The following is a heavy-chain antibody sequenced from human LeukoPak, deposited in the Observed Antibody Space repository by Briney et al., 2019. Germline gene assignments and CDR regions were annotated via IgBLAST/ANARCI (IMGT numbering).Heavy chain of an antibody. CDR3: AGNYVTFGTGSDY. J-gene: IGHJ4*02. D-gene: IGHD3/OR15-3a*01. Sequence: PGGSLRLSCAASGFTFSSYSMTWVRQAPGKGLEWVSYISSSSSTIYYADSVKGRFTISRDNSKNTLYLQMNSLRAEDTAVYYCAGNYVTFGTGSDYWGQGTLVTVSS. V-gene: IGHV3-48*01. CDR1: GFTFSSYS. CDR2: ISSSSSTI.